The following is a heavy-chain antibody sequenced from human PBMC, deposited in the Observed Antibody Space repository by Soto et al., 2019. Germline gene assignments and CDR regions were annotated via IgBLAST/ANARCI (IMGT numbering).Heavy chain of an antibody. D-gene: IGHD4-17*01. CDR3: ASTHYGNYPDY. CDR2: INHSGST. J-gene: IGHJ4*02. CDR1: GGSSGGYY. V-gene: IGHV4-34*01. Sequence: PSGTLPLPSPVFGGSSGGYYWTGSAHPPGKGLEWIGEINHSGSTNYNPSLKSRVTISVDTSKNQFSLKLSSVTAADTAVYYCASTHYGNYPDYWGQGTLVTVSS.